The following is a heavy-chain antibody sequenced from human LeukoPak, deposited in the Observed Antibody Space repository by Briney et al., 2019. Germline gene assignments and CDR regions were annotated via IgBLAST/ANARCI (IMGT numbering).Heavy chain of an antibody. Sequence: SETLSLTCTVSGGSISSSSYYGGWIREPPGEGLEWIGSIYYSGSTYYNPSLKSRVTISVDTSKNQFSLKLSSVTAADTAVYYCASASDYYDSSGYHFDYWGQGTLVTVSS. CDR1: GGSISSSSYY. J-gene: IGHJ4*02. V-gene: IGHV4-39*07. CDR2: IYYSGST. D-gene: IGHD3-22*01. CDR3: ASASDYYDSSGYHFDY.